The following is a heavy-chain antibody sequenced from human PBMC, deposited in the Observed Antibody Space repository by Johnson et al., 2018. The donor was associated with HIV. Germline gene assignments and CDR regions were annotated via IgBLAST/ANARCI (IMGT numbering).Heavy chain of an antibody. J-gene: IGHJ3*02. CDR1: GFTFSSHA. CDR3: AKDKDAFDI. CDR2: ISNDGSNK. Sequence: HVQLVESGGGVVQPGRSLRLSCAASGFTFSSHAMHWVRQAPGKGLEWVTFISNDGSNKYYADSVRGRFTISRDNSKNTLYLQMNSLRAEDTAVYYCAKDKDAFDIWGQGTMVIVSS. V-gene: IGHV3-30*04.